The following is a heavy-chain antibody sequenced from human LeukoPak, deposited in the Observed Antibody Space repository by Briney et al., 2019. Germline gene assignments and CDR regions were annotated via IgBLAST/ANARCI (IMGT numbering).Heavy chain of an antibody. CDR1: GFTFSSYW. J-gene: IGHJ3*02. CDR2: INIDGRST. V-gene: IGHV3-74*03. CDR3: ASPRGDWSDAFDI. Sequence: GGSLRLSCAASGFTFSSYWMHWVRQAPGKGLVWVSHINIDGRSTMYADTVKGRFTISRDNAKNSLYLQMNSLRAEDTAVYYCASPRGDWSDAFDIWGQGTMVTVSS. D-gene: IGHD3-10*01.